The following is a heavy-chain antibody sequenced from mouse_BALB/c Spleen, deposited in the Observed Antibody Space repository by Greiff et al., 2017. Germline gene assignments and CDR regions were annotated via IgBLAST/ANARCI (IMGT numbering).Heavy chain of an antibody. CDR1: GFTFTDYY. CDR3: ARHGYDYFDY. Sequence: EVQLMESGGGLVQPGGSLRLSCATSGFTFTDYYMSWVRQPPGKALEWLGFIRNKANGYTTEYSASVKGRFTISRDNSQSILYLQMNTLRAEDSATYYCARHGYDYFDYWGQGTTLTVSS. V-gene: IGHV7-3*02. J-gene: IGHJ2*01. CDR2: IRNKANGYTT. D-gene: IGHD2-2*01.